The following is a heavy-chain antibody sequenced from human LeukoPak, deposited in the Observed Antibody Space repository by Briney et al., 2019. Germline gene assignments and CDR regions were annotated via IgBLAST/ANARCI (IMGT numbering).Heavy chain of an antibody. Sequence: GRSLRLSCADSGFTFSNYVMHWVRRAPGKGLAGVAVISYDGSKKFYADSGKGRFTISRDNSKNTLYLQMNSLRAEDTAVYYCAKDRGCSSTSCYGDYYGMDVWGQGTTVTVSS. V-gene: IGHV3-30*18. J-gene: IGHJ6*02. CDR2: ISYDGSKK. CDR1: GFTFSNYV. D-gene: IGHD2-2*01. CDR3: AKDRGCSSTSCYGDYYGMDV.